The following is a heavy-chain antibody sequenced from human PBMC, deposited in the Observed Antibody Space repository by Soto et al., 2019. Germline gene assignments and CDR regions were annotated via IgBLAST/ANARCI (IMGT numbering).Heavy chain of an antibody. J-gene: IGHJ4*02. CDR2: ISAHNGNT. CDR3: ARGRDGDY. V-gene: IGHV1-18*01. CDR1: GYGFITYG. Sequence: QIHLVQSGAEVKKPGASVKVSCKGSGYGFITYGITWVRQAPGQGLEWMAWISAHNGNTNYAQKLQGRVTVTRDTSTSTAYRERRSLRSADTAVYYCARGRDGDYWGQGALVTVSS. D-gene: IGHD6-6*01.